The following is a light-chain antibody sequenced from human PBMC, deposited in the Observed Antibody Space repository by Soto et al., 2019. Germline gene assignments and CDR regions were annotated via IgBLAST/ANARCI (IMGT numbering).Light chain of an antibody. CDR3: QQYSKWPLT. V-gene: IGKV3-15*01. Sequence: MTQSPSTLSASIGDTVTITCRASQSVSSYLAWYQRKPGQAPRLLIYGASTRATGIPARFSGSGSGTEFILTISSLQSEDFAVYYCQQYSKWPLTFGGGTKVDIK. CDR1: QSVSSY. J-gene: IGKJ4*01. CDR2: GAS.